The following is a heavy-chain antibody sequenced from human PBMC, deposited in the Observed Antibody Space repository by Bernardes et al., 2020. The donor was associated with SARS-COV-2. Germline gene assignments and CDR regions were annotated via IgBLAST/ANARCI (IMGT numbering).Heavy chain of an antibody. CDR3: AKDRADSSGCFDY. Sequence: GGCLSLSGAASEFTVNHYAMNWVRPAPGKGLEWVSAISGSGSRTYYADSVKGRFTISRDNSKNTLYLQMNSLRAEDTAVYYCAKDRADSSGCFDYWGQGTLVAVSS. CDR2: ISGSGSRT. D-gene: IGHD6-25*01. V-gene: IGHV3-23*01. J-gene: IGHJ4*02. CDR1: EFTVNHYA.